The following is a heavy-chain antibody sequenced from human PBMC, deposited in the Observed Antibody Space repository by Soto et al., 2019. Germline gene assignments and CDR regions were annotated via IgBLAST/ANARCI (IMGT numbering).Heavy chain of an antibody. CDR3: ARQRYCSSTSCRNYYYGMDV. Sequence: QVQLVQSGAEVKKPGSSVKVSCKASGGTFSSYTISWVRQAPGQGLEWMGRIIPILGIANYAQKFQGRVTLTADKSTSTAYMELSSLRSEDTAVYYCARQRYCSSTSCRNYYYGMDVWGQGTTVTVSS. J-gene: IGHJ6*02. V-gene: IGHV1-69*02. CDR1: GGTFSSYT. D-gene: IGHD2-2*01. CDR2: IIPILGIA.